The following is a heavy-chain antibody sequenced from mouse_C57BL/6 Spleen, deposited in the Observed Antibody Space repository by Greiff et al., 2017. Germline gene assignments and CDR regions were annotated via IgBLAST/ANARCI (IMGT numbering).Heavy chain of an antibody. V-gene: IGHV1-80*01. CDR2: IYPVDGDT. CDR3: ARSGGYYYAYFDY. CDR1: RYAFSSYW. J-gene: IGHJ2*01. D-gene: IGHD1-1*01. Sequence: QVQLQQSGAELVKPGASVKISCKASRYAFSSYWMNWVKQRPGKGLEWIGQIYPVDGDTNYNGKFKGKATLTAVKSSSTADMQLRSLPSVDSAVYFSARSGGYYYAYFDYWGQGTTLTVSS.